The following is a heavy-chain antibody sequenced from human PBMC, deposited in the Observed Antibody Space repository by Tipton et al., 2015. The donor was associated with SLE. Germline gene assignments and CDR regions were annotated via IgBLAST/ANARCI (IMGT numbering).Heavy chain of an antibody. CDR2: IRPDGSHD. V-gene: IGHV3-30*02. CDR3: AKDFTNYGMDV. CDR1: GFSLSGYG. D-gene: IGHD3-16*01. J-gene: IGHJ6*02. Sequence: SLRLSCAASGFSLSGYGMHWVRQAPGKGLEWLTFIRPDGSHDSYGDSVKGRFTISRDTSKNTLFLQMKSLRVDDTGVYYCAKDFTNYGMDVWGQGTTVTVSS.